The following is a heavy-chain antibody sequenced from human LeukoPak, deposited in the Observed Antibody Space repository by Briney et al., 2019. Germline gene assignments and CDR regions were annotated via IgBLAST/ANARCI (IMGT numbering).Heavy chain of an antibody. D-gene: IGHD1-26*01. CDR3: AKDKGSGTYPPY. CDR1: GFTFSSFA. CDR2: ISGSGGST. J-gene: IGHJ4*02. V-gene: IGHV3-23*01. Sequence: GGSLRLSCAASGFTFSSFALSWVRQGPGKGLEWVSGISGSGGSTYYADSVKGRFTISRDDSNNRLYLQMNSLRAEDTAVYYCAKDKGSGTYPPYWGQGTLVTVSS.